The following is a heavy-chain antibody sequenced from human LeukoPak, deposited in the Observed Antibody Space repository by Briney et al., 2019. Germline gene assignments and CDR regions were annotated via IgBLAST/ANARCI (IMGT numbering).Heavy chain of an antibody. J-gene: IGHJ5*02. D-gene: IGHD2-2*01. CDR1: GGSISSGGYS. V-gene: IGHV4-30-2*01. Sequence: SETLSLTCAVSGGSISSGGYSWSWIRQPPGTGLEWIVYFYHSGSTYYNPSLKSRIIISVDRSKNQFSLKLSSVAAADTAVYYCARSIVLLPAAIGWFDHWGQGTLVTVSS. CDR3: ARSIVLLPAAIGWFDH. CDR2: FYHSGST.